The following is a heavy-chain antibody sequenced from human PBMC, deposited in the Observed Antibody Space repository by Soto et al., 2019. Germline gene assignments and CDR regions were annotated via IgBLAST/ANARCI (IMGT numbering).Heavy chain of an antibody. V-gene: IGHV1-2*04. Sequence: GASVKVSCKASGYTFTGYYMHWVRRAPGQGLEWMGWINPNSGGTNYAQKFQGWVTMTRDTSISTAYMELSRLRSDDTAVYYCARGGSEIIPAAIDSDAFDIWGQGTMVTVSS. CDR3: ARGGSEIIPAAIDSDAFDI. D-gene: IGHD2-2*02. J-gene: IGHJ3*02. CDR2: INPNSGGT. CDR1: GYTFTGYY.